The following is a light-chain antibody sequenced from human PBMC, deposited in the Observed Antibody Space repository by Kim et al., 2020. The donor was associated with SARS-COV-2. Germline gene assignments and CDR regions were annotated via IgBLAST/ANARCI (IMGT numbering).Light chain of an antibody. CDR2: WAS. J-gene: IGKJ1*01. CDR1: QSVLYSSNNKNY. Sequence: DIVMTQSPDSLAVSLGERATINCKSSQSVLYSSNNKNYLAWYQQKPGQPPKLLIYWASTRESGVPDRFSGSGSGTDFTLTISSLQAEDVAVYYCHQYYFTPRTFGQGTKVDIK. V-gene: IGKV4-1*01. CDR3: HQYYFTPRT.